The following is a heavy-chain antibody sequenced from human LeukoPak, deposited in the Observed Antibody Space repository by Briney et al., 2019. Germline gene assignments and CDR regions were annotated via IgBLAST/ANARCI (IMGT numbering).Heavy chain of an antibody. Sequence: GASVKVSCKASGYTFTGYYMHWVRQAPGQGLEWMGWINPNSGGTNYAQKFQGRVTMTRDTSISTAYMELSRLRSDDTAVYYCARVKFTYYYDSSGYIFDYWGQGTLVTVSS. CDR1: GYTFTGYY. CDR3: ARVKFTYYYDSSGYIFDY. CDR2: INPNSGGT. J-gene: IGHJ4*02. D-gene: IGHD3-22*01. V-gene: IGHV1-2*02.